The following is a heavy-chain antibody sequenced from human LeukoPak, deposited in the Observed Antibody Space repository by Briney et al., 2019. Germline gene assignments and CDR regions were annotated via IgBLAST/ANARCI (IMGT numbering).Heavy chain of an antibody. V-gene: IGHV4-61*02. D-gene: IGHD3-9*01. J-gene: IGHJ5*02. CDR3: ARGLRYFGWLYES. Sequence: PSETLSLTCTVSGGSISSRSYYWSWIRQPAGKGLEWIGRVDTSGSTNFNPSLKSRVTISVDTSKNQFSPRLSSVTAADTAVYYCARGLRYFGWLYESWGQGSLVTVSS. CDR2: VDTSGST. CDR1: GGSISSRSYY.